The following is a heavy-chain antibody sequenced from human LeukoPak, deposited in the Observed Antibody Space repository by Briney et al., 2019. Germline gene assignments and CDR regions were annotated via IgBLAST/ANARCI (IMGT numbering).Heavy chain of an antibody. CDR3: ASLLWFGDFDY. V-gene: IGHV3-7*01. J-gene: IGHJ4*02. CDR1: GFTFSSYW. CDR2: IKQDGSEK. Sequence: GGSLRLSCAASGFTFSSYWMSWVRQAPGKGLEWVANIKQDGSEKYYVDSVKGRFTISRDNAKNSLYLQMNSLRAEDTAVYYCASLLWFGDFDYWGQGTLVTVSS. D-gene: IGHD3-10*01.